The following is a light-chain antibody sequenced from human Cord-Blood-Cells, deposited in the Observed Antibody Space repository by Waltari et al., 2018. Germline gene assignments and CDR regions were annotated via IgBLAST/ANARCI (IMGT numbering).Light chain of an antibody. CDR3: CSYAGSSTFV. CDR2: EGS. CDR1: SSDAGSYNL. V-gene: IGLV2-23*01. Sequence: QSALTQPASVSGSPGQSITISCPGTSSDAGSYNLVSWYQQHPGKAPKLMIYEGSKRPSGVSKRFSGSKSGNTASLTISGLQAEDEADYYCCSYAGSSTFVFGTGTKVTVL. J-gene: IGLJ1*01.